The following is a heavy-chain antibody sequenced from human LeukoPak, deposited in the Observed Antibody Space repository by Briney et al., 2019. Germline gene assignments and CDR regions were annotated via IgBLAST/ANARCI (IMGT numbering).Heavy chain of an antibody. V-gene: IGHV1-69*15. D-gene: IGHD6-6*01. CDR1: GGSFTSYG. Sequence: SVKVSCKASGGSFTSYGISWVRQAPGQGLEWMGKIIPIYGRANYGQKFQGRVTITADESTTTSYMELSSLRSEDTAVYHCARDEWYRQLVDLSNYYYYYMDVWGKGTTVTVSS. J-gene: IGHJ6*03. CDR2: IIPIYGRA. CDR3: ARDEWYRQLVDLSNYYYYYMDV.